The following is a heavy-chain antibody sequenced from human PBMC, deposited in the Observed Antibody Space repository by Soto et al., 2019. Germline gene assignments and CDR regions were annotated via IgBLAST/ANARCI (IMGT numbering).Heavy chain of an antibody. D-gene: IGHD2-15*01. J-gene: IGHJ1*01. CDR2: IWYDGSNK. Sequence: QVQLVESGGGVVQPGRSLRLSCAASGFTFSSYGMHWVRQAPGKGLEWVAVIWYDGSNKYYADSVKGRFTISRDNSKNTLYLQMNSLRAEDTAVYYCASGAVVVVSSEYFQHWGQGTLVTVPS. CDR1: GFTFSSYG. V-gene: IGHV3-33*01. CDR3: ASGAVVVVSSEYFQH.